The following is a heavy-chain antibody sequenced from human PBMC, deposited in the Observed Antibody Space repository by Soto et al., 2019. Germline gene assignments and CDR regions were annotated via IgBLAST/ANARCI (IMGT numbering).Heavy chain of an antibody. CDR3: ARDPYGMDV. J-gene: IGHJ6*02. V-gene: IGHV4-59*01. CDR2: IYYSGST. Sequence: SETLSLTCTVSGGSISSYYWSWIRQPPGKGLEWIGYIYYSGSTNYNPSLKSRATISVDTSKNQFSLKLSSVTAADTAVYYCARDPYGMDVWGQGTTVTVSS. CDR1: GGSISSYY.